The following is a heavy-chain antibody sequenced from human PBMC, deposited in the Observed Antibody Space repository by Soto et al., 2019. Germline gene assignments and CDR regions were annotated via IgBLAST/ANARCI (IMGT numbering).Heavy chain of an antibody. V-gene: IGHV3-23*01. D-gene: IGHD3-3*01. J-gene: IGHJ4*02. CDR2: ISSSGVNT. Sequence: GGSLRLSCEASGFSFSTYAMSWVRQAPGKGLEWVSGISSSGVNTSYSDSVKGRFTISRDNSRDTLFLQMNRLSAEDTALSFCAKDWRTGVAPTYFDSWGQGNLVTVSS. CDR3: AKDWRTGVAPTYFDS. CDR1: GFSFSTYA.